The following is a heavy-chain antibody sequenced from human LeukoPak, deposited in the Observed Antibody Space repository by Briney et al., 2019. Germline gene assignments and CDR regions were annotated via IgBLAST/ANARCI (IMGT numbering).Heavy chain of an antibody. Sequence: GGSLRFSCAASGFTFSSYWMHWVRQAPGKGLVWVSRINSDGSSTSYADSVKGRFTISRDNAKNTLYLQMNSLRAEDTAVYYCARVTLVVVTAMGYYFDYWGQGTLVTVSS. CDR3: ARVTLVVVTAMGYYFDY. V-gene: IGHV3-74*01. CDR1: GFTFSSYW. CDR2: INSDGSST. J-gene: IGHJ4*02. D-gene: IGHD2-21*02.